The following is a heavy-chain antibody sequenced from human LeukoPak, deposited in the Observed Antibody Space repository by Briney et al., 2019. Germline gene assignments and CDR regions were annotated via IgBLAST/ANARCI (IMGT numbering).Heavy chain of an antibody. CDR2: INTNTGNP. Sequence: GASVKVSCKASGYTFTSYAMNWVRQAPGQGLEWMGWINTNTGNPTYAQGFTGRFVFSLDTSVSTAYLQISSLKAEDTAVYYCARDRGVLLWFGETKKSYFDYWGQGTLVTVSS. V-gene: IGHV7-4-1*02. J-gene: IGHJ4*02. CDR1: GYTFTSYA. CDR3: ARDRGVLLWFGETKKSYFDY. D-gene: IGHD3-10*01.